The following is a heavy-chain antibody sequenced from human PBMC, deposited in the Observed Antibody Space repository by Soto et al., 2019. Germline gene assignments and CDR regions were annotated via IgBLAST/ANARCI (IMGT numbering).Heavy chain of an antibody. CDR2: ISGSGGST. V-gene: IGHV3-23*01. J-gene: IGHJ5*01. D-gene: IGHD3-10*01. Sequence: GGSLRLSCAASGFTFSSYAISWVRPAPGEGLEWVSAISGSGGSTYYADSVKGRFTISRDNSKNTLYLQMNSLRAEDTAVYYCAKVYGSGSYYTFIPDWFDSWGQGTLVTVSS. CDR3: AKVYGSGSYYTFIPDWFDS. CDR1: GFTFSSYA.